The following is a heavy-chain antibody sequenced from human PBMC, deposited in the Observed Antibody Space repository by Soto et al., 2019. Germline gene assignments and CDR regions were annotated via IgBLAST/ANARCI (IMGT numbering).Heavy chain of an antibody. CDR2: IIPIFGTA. J-gene: IGHJ5*02. V-gene: IGHV1-69*13. D-gene: IGHD3-22*01. CDR3: ARVPRGDYYDSSGGFDP. Sequence: ASVKVSCKSSGGTFSSYSMSWVRQAPGQGLEWMGGIIPIFGTANYAQKFQGRVTITADESTSTAYMELSSLRSEDTAVYYCARVPRGDYYDSSGGFDPWGQGTLVTVSS. CDR1: GGTFSSYS.